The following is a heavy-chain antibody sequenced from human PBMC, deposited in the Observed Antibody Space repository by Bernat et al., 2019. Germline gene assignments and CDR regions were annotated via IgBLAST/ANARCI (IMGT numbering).Heavy chain of an antibody. J-gene: IGHJ4*02. CDR2: INPNSGGT. D-gene: IGHD3-22*01. V-gene: IGHV1-2*04. Sequence: QVQLVQSGAEVKKPGASVKVSCKASGYTFTGYYMHWVRQAPGQGLEWMGWINPNSGGTNYAQKFQGWFTMTRDTSISTAYMELSRLRSDDTAVYYCARMTYYYDSSGYSPYFDYWGQGTLVTVSS. CDR1: GYTFTGYY. CDR3: ARMTYYYDSSGYSPYFDY.